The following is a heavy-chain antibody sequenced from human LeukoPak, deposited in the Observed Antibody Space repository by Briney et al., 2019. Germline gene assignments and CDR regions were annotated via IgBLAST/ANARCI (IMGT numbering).Heavy chain of an antibody. CDR2: INHSGST. CDR1: GGSFSGYY. Sequence: SETLSLTCAVYGGSFSGYYWSWIRQPPGKGLEWIGEINHSGSTNYNPSLKSRVTISVDTSKNQFSLKLSSVTAADTAVYYCAKDKVWFDPWGQGTLVTVSS. CDR3: AKDKVWFDP. J-gene: IGHJ5*02. V-gene: IGHV4-34*01.